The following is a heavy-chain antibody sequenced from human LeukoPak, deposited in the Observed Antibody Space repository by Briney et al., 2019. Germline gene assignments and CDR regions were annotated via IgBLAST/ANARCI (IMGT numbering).Heavy chain of an antibody. D-gene: IGHD2/OR15-2a*01. Sequence: SETLSLTCTVSGGSISSYYWSWIRQPPGKGLEWIGYIYYSGSTNYNPSLKSRVTISVDTSKNQFSLKLSSVTAADTAVYYCARDYGPSMGNYYGMDVWGQGTTVTVSS. V-gene: IGHV4-59*01. J-gene: IGHJ6*02. CDR1: GGSISSYY. CDR2: IYYSGST. CDR3: ARDYGPSMGNYYGMDV.